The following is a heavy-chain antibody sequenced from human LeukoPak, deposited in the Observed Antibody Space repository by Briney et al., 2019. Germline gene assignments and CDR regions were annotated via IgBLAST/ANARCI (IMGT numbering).Heavy chain of an antibody. V-gene: IGHV1-2*02. CDR2: IKPNTGAT. CDR1: AHTFTGYY. CDR3: ARLGSSDI. Sequence: ASVKVSCKASAHTFTGYYMHWVRQAPGRELEWMGWIKPNTGATNYAQKFQGRVTMTRDTSLSTAYMKLSSLRSDDTAVYYCARLGSSDIWGQGTMVTVSS. D-gene: IGHD3-16*01. J-gene: IGHJ3*02.